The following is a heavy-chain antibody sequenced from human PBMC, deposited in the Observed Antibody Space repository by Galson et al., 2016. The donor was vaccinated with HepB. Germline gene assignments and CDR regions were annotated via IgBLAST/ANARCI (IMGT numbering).Heavy chain of an antibody. CDR3: VKSGYSSTWYRPQFDY. V-gene: IGHV3-64D*06. CDR2: ISGNGGST. D-gene: IGHD6-13*01. CDR1: GITFSSSA. Sequence: SLRLSCAASGITFSSSAMHWVRQAPGKGLEYVSGISGNGGSTYYAASVKGRFTISRDNSKNKLYLQMSSLRTEDTAVFYCVKSGYSSTWYRPQFDYWGQGTLVTVSS. J-gene: IGHJ4*02.